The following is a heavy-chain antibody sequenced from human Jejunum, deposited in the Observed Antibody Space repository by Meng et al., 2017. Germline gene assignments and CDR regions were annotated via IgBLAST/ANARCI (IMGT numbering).Heavy chain of an antibody. D-gene: IGHD5-18*01. J-gene: IGHJ4*02. CDR3: AGAVRDNYGNFDF. CDR1: GFTFSNYW. Sequence: GESLKISCAASGFTFSNYWMHWVRQAPGKGLIWVSRISPDGSGTNYADSVKGRFTISRDNGKNTLYLQMNSLRVEDTAVYSCAGAVRDNYGNFDFWGQGTLVTVSS. V-gene: IGHV3-74*01. CDR2: ISPDGSGT.